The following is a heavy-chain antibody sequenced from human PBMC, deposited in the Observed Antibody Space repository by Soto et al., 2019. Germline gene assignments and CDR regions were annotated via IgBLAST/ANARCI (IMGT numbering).Heavy chain of an antibody. CDR2: ISGRGGST. D-gene: IGHD5-12*01. CDR3: ARDRSGYDYNWFDP. CDR1: GFSFSSYA. V-gene: IGHV3-23*01. Sequence: GGSLRLSCAASGFSFSSYAMRWVRQAPGKGLEWVSVISGRGGSTYYADSVKGRFTISRDNAKNTLYLQMNSLRAEDTAVYYCARDRSGYDYNWFDPWGQGTLVTVSS. J-gene: IGHJ5*02.